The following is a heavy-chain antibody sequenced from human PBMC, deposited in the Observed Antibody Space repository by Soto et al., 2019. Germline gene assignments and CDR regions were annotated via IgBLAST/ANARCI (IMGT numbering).Heavy chain of an antibody. J-gene: IGHJ3*02. CDR1: GGSISSFY. CDR3: ARGTDSSSWFDAFDI. CDR2: IYYSGST. Sequence: PSETLSLTCTVSGGSISSFYWSWIRQPPGKGLEWIGYIYYSGSTNYNPSLKSRVTISVDTPKNQFSLKLSSVTAADTAVYYCARGTDSSSWFDAFDIWGQGTMVTVSS. D-gene: IGHD6-13*01. V-gene: IGHV4-59*01.